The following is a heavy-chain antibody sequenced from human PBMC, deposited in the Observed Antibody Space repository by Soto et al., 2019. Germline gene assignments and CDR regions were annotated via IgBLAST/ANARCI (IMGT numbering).Heavy chain of an antibody. Sequence: QVQLVQSGAEEKKPGASVKVSCKASGYTFTSYAISWVRQAPGQRLEWMGWINAGNGNTKYSQKFQGRVTITSDTTETTAYIELSGLRSVDSAVYSFACCIVVAPPLDYWGQGTLVTVSS. CDR3: ACCIVVAPPLDY. CDR1: GYTFTSYA. J-gene: IGHJ4*02. CDR2: INAGNGNT. V-gene: IGHV1-3*05. D-gene: IGHD2-15*01.